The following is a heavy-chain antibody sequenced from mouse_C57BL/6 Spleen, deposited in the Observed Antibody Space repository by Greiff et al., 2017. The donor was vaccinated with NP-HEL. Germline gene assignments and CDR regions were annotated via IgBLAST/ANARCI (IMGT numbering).Heavy chain of an antibody. J-gene: IGHJ2*01. CDR2: ISDGGSYT. V-gene: IGHV5-4*01. CDR1: GFTFSSYA. CDR3: ARENPFYYFDY. Sequence: EVKLVESGGGLVKPGGSLKLSCAASGFTFSSYAMSWVRQTPEKRLEWVATISDGGSYTYYPDNVKGRFTISRDNAKNNLYLQMSHLKSEDTAMYYCARENPFYYFDYWGQGTTLTVSS.